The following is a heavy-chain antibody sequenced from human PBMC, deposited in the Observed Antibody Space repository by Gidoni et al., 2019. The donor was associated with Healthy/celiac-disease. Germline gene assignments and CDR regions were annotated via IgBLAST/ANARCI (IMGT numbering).Heavy chain of an antibody. CDR3: AAAGEGAAGTDYYGMDV. D-gene: IGHD6-13*01. J-gene: IGHJ6*02. CDR2: ISGRGGST. Sequence: EVQLLESGGGLVQPGGSLRLSCAASGFTFSSYAMSWVRQAPGKGLEWVSAISGRGGSTYYADSVKGRFTISRDNSKNTLYLQMNSLRAEDTAVYYCAAAGEGAAGTDYYGMDVWGQGTTVTVSS. V-gene: IGHV3-23*01. CDR1: GFTFSSYA.